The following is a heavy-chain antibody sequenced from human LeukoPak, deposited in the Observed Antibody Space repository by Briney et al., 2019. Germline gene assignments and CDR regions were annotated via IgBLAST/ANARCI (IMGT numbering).Heavy chain of an antibody. V-gene: IGHV3-23*01. Sequence: PGGSLRLSCAASGFTFSSYAMIWVRQASGKGLEWVSAISGSGGSTFYADSVKGRFTISRDNSKNTLYLQMNSLRAKDTAVYYCAKRRGLELLYYYYMDVWGKGTTVIVSS. D-gene: IGHD1-7*01. CDR3: AKRRGLELLYYYYMDV. J-gene: IGHJ6*03. CDR1: GFTFSSYA. CDR2: ISGSGGST.